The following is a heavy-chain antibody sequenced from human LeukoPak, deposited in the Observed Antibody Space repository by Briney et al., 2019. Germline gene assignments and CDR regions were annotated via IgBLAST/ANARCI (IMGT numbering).Heavy chain of an antibody. Sequence: GESLKISCKGSGFNFTAYWIAWVRQMPGKGLEWMGISHPINSDTKYSPSFQGQVTISADKSSSTAYLQWNSLKASDTAMYYCARHQYYYDSTGNYGWFDSWGQGTLVTVSS. J-gene: IGHJ5*01. CDR3: ARHQYYYDSTGNYGWFDS. D-gene: IGHD3-22*01. V-gene: IGHV5-51*01. CDR2: SHPINSDT. CDR1: GFNFTAYW.